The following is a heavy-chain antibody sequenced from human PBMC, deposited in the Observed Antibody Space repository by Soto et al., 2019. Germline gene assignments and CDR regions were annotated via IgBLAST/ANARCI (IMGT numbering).Heavy chain of an antibody. CDR2: INANNGNT. CDR1: GYTFTSYL. V-gene: IGHV1-46*01. CDR3: AGGDFWSGYLYYYYGMDV. J-gene: IGHJ6*02. Sequence: PLKVSCKASGYTFTSYLISCRRHDPAQGLEWMGIINANNGNTSYAQKFQGRVTMTRDTSTSTVYKELSSLRSEDTAVYYCAGGDFWSGYLYYYYGMDVWGQGTTVTVS. D-gene: IGHD3-3*01.